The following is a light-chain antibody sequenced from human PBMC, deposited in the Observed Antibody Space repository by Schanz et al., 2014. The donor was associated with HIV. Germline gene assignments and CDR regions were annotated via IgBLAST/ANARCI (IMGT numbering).Light chain of an antibody. CDR1: SSNIGAGYD. Sequence: QSVLTQPPSVSGAPGQGVTISCTGSSSNIGAGYDVHWYQQLPGTAPKLLIYDNNNRPSGVPDRFSGSKAGTSASLAITGLQAEDEADYYCQSYDLSLYGALFGGGTKLTVL. CDR2: DNN. J-gene: IGLJ2*01. CDR3: QSYDLSLYGAL. V-gene: IGLV1-40*01.